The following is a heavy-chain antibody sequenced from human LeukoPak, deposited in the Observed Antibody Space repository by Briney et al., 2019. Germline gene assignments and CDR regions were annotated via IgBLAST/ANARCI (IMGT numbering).Heavy chain of an antibody. CDR2: ISGSGGST. J-gene: IGHJ4*02. CDR3: AKVGQNYDILTYYFDY. V-gene: IGHV3-23*01. CDR1: GFTFSSYG. D-gene: IGHD3-9*01. Sequence: GGSLRLSCAASGFTFSSYGMSWVRQAPGKGLERVSGISGSGGSTYYADSVKGRFTISRDTSKNALYLQMNSLRVEDTAVYYCAKVGQNYDILTYYFDYWGQGTLVTVSS.